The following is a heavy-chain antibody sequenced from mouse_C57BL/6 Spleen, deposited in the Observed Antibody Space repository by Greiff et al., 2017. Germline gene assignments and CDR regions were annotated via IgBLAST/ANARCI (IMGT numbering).Heavy chain of an antibody. V-gene: IGHV1-72*01. CDR3: AIIERGYFDY. Sequence: VQLQQPGAELVKPGASVKLSCKASCYTFTSYWMHGVKQRPGRGLEWIGRIDTNSGGTKYNEKFKSKAPLTVDKPPSTAHMQLSSLTSEDSSVYYCAIIERGYFDYWGQGTTLTVSS. CDR2: IDTNSGGT. J-gene: IGHJ2*01. CDR1: CYTFTSYW.